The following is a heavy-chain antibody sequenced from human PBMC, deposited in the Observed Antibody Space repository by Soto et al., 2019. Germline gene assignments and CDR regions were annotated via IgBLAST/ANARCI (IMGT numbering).Heavy chain of an antibody. CDR1: GYTFTSYD. J-gene: IGHJ3*02. CDR3: AGPRGLDVGDAFDI. Sequence: ASVKVSCKASGYTFTSYDINWVRQATGQGLEWMGWMNPNSGNTGYAQKFQGRVTMTRNTSISTAYMELSSLRSEDTAVYYCAGPRGLDVGDAFDIWGQGTMVTVSS. CDR2: MNPNSGNT. D-gene: IGHD2-2*03. V-gene: IGHV1-8*01.